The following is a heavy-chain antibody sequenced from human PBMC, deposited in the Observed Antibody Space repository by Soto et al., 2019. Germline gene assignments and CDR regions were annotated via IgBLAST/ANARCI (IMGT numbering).Heavy chain of an antibody. D-gene: IGHD3-10*01. V-gene: IGHV3-64*02. CDR2: ISSNGGST. Sequence: GGSLRLSCAASGFTFSSYAMHWVRQAPGKGLEYVSAISSNGGSTYYADSVKGRFTISRDNSKNTLYLQMGSLRAEDMAVYYCARGSGPTYYYYGMDVWGQGTTVTVS. CDR1: GFTFSSYA. CDR3: ARGSGPTYYYYGMDV. J-gene: IGHJ6*02.